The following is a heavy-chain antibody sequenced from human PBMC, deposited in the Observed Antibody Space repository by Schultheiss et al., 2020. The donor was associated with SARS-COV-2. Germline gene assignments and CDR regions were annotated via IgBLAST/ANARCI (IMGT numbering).Heavy chain of an antibody. CDR3: ASGAVAATGDFDY. Sequence: SETLSLTCTVSGGSISSGSYYWSWIRQPAGKGLEWIGRIYTSGSTNYNPSLKSRVTISVDTSKNQFSLKLSSVTAADTAVYYCASGAVAATGDFDYWGQGGGVTVAS. J-gene: IGHJ4*02. CDR2: IYTSGST. V-gene: IGHV4-61*02. CDR1: GGSISSGSYY. D-gene: IGHD6-19*01.